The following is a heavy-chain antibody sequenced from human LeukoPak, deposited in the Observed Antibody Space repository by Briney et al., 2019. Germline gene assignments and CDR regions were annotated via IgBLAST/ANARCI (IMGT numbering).Heavy chain of an antibody. CDR2: ISSSSSTI. CDR3: ARVAHSSSSGY. D-gene: IGHD6-6*01. V-gene: IGHV3-48*04. Sequence: GGSLRLSCEGSRYSFDSYAMTWVRQAPGKGLEWVSYISSSSSTIYYADSVKGRFTISRDNAKNSLYLQMNSLRAEDTAVYYCARVAHSSSSGYWGQGTLVTVSS. CDR1: RYSFDSYA. J-gene: IGHJ4*02.